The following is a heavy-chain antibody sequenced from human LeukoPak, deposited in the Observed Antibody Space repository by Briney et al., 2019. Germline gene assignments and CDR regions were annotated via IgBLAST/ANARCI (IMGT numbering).Heavy chain of an antibody. J-gene: IGHJ4*02. D-gene: IGHD4-11*01. CDR3: AAGDNNYGNTLALNY. V-gene: IGHV1-2*02. Sequence: ASVKVSCKASGYTFTGYYMHWVRQAPGQGLEWMGWINPNSGGTNYAQKFQGRVTMTRDTSISTAYMELSRLRSDDTAVYYCAAGDNNYGNTLALNYWGQGTLVTVSS. CDR2: INPNSGGT. CDR1: GYTFTGYY.